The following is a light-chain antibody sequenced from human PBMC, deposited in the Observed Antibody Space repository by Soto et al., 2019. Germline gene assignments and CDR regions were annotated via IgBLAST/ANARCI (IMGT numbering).Light chain of an antibody. V-gene: IGKV3-20*01. J-gene: IGKJ4*01. CDR3: QQYGSSPLLT. CDR2: GAS. Sequence: EIVLTQSPGTLSLSPGERATLSCRASQSVASRNLAWYQQKSGQAPRLLIYGASSRAIHTPDRFSGSGSGTDFTLTISGLEPEDFAVYYCQQYGSSPLLTFGGGTKVDIK. CDR1: QSVASRN.